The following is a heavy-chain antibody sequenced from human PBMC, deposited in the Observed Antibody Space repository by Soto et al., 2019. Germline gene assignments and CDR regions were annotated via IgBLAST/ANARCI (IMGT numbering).Heavy chain of an antibody. D-gene: IGHD2-2*01. CDR2: ISSSGSTI. V-gene: IGHV3-48*03. CDR1: GFTFSSYE. J-gene: IGHJ5*02. Sequence: LSCAASGFTFSSYEMNWVRQAPGKGLEWVSYISSSGSTIYYADSVKGRFTISRDNAKNSLYLQMNSLRAEDTAVYYCARDVCSSTSCPNWFDPWGQGTLVTVSS. CDR3: ARDVCSSTSCPNWFDP.